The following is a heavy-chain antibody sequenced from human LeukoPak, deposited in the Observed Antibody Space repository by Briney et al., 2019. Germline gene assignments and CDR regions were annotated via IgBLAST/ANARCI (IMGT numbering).Heavy chain of an antibody. Sequence: PSETLSLTCTVSGGSISSSSYYWGWIRQPPGKGLEWIGSIYYSGSTYYNPSLKSRVTISVDTSKNQFSLKLSSVTAADTAVYYRARHQYCSGGSCYANYYYYGVDVWGQGTTVTVSS. D-gene: IGHD2-15*01. V-gene: IGHV4-39*01. CDR2: IYYSGST. CDR3: ARHQYCSGGSCYANYYYYGVDV. CDR1: GGSISSSSYY. J-gene: IGHJ6*02.